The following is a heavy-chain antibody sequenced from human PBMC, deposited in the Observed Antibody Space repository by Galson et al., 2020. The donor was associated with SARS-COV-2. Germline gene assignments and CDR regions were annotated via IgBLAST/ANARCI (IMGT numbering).Heavy chain of an antibody. CDR2: IKQDGSEK. Sequence: GGSLRLSCAASGFTFSSYWMSWVRQAPGKGLEWVANIKQDGSEKYYVDSVKGRFTISRDNAKNSLYLQMNSLRAEDTAVYYCARDPTDYSTFYYYYYYGMDVWGQGTTVTVSS. J-gene: IGHJ6*02. D-gene: IGHD4-4*01. CDR3: ARDPTDYSTFYYYYYYGMDV. V-gene: IGHV3-7*01. CDR1: GFTFSSYW.